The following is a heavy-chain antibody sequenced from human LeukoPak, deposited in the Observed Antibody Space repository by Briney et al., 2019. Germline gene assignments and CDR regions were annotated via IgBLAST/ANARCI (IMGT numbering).Heavy chain of an antibody. Sequence: ASVKVSCKASGYTFTGSYMHWVRQAPGQGLEWMGWINPNSGGTNYAQKFQGRVTITRDTSISTAYMELSRLRSDDTAVYYCARNYDFWSGVTYYYYYYMDVWGKGTTVTVSS. J-gene: IGHJ6*03. D-gene: IGHD3-3*01. CDR3: ARNYDFWSGVTYYYYYYMDV. CDR2: INPNSGGT. CDR1: GYTFTGSY. V-gene: IGHV1-2*02.